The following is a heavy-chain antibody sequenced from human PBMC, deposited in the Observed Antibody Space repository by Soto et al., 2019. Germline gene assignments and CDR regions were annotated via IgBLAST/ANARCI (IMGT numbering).Heavy chain of an antibody. CDR3: AKAGSRYCSGGSCYFDY. V-gene: IGHV1-46*01. D-gene: IGHD2-15*01. CDR2: INPSGGST. Sequence: ASVRVSCKASGYTFTSYYMHWVRQAPGQGLEWMGIINPSGGSTSYAQKFQGRVTMTRDTSTSTVYMELSSLRSEDTAVYYCAKAGSRYCSGGSCYFDYWGQGTLVTVSS. J-gene: IGHJ4*02. CDR1: GYTFTSYY.